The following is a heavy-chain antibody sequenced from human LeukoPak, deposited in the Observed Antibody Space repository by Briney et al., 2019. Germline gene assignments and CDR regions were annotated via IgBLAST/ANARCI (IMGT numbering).Heavy chain of an antibody. D-gene: IGHD2-15*01. CDR2: ISYDGSNK. Sequence: GGSLRLSCAASGFTFSSYSMNWVRQAPGKGLEWVAVISYDGSNKYYADSVKGRFTISRDNSKNTLYLQMNSLRAEDTAVYYCARSSVVVAATPEFGYFDYWGQGTLVTVSS. CDR1: GFTFSSYS. V-gene: IGHV3-30*03. J-gene: IGHJ4*02. CDR3: ARSSVVVAATPEFGYFDY.